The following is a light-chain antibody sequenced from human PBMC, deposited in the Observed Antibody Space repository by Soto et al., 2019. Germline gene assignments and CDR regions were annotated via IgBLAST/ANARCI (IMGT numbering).Light chain of an antibody. CDR2: DVT. CDR3: SSYTSISTVV. Sequence: QSVLTQPASVSGSPGQSITISCTGTSSDVGDYKYVSWYQQHPGKAPKLMIYDVTTRPSGVSNRFSGSKSGNTASLTISGLQAEDEADYYCSSYTSISTVVSGGGTKLTVL. CDR1: SSDVGDYKY. J-gene: IGLJ2*01. V-gene: IGLV2-14*01.